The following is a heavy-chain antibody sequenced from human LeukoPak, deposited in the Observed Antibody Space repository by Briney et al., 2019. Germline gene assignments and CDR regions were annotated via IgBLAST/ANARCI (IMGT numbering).Heavy chain of an antibody. CDR3: ARDPYNGNYGDSYYYMDV. CDR2: ITSSSSYT. CDR1: GFTFSTYN. J-gene: IGHJ6*03. Sequence: GGSLRLSCAASGFTFSTYNMNWVRQAPGKGLEWVSSITSSSSYTFYADSVKGRFTISRDNAKSSLYLQMNSLRAEDTAIYYCARDPYNGNYGDSYYYMDVWGKGTTVTISS. V-gene: IGHV3-21*01. D-gene: IGHD1-26*01.